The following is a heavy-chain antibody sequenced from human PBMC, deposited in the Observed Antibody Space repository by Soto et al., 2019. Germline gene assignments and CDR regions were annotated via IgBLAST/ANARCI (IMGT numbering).Heavy chain of an antibody. V-gene: IGHV2-5*02. CDR2: IYWDDDK. D-gene: IGHD2-21*02. J-gene: IGHJ6*02. CDR3: VQSRCGGDCLQSYSSHPYYGLDV. Sequence: ESGPTLVNPTQTLTLTCTFSGLSLSTTGVGVGWIRQPPGKALEWLALIYWDDDKRYSPSLKSRLTITKDTSKNQVVLTMTNMDPVDTATYYCVQSRCGGDCLQSYSSHPYYGLDVWGQGTTVTVSS. CDR1: GLSLSTTGVG.